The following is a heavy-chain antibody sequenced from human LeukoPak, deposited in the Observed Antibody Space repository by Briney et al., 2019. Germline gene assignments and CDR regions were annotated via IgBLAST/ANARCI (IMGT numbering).Heavy chain of an antibody. CDR1: GYTFTSYY. Sequence: ASVKVSCKASGYTFTSYYIHWVRQAPGQGLEWMGIINPNSGGTNYAQKFQGRVTMTEDTSTDTAYMELSSLRSVDTAVYYCATGVGMGATSIDYWGQGTLVTVSS. CDR2: INPNSGGT. J-gene: IGHJ4*02. D-gene: IGHD1-26*01. V-gene: IGHV1-46*01. CDR3: ATGVGMGATSIDY.